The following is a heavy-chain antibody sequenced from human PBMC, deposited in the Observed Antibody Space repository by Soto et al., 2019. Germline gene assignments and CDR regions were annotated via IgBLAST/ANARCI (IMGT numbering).Heavy chain of an antibody. V-gene: IGHV3-30*18. D-gene: IGHD2-2*01. CDR1: GLTCSNYG. CDR2: ISDDGTKK. Sequence: GGSLRLSCAVYGLTCSNYGMHWVRQAPGKGLEWVALISDDGTKKYFVDSVKGRFTISRDNSRNMVYLQMNRLTPEDTAVYYCAKDYLGNSKTFDVWGQGTMVTVSS. J-gene: IGHJ3*01. CDR3: AKDYLGNSKTFDV.